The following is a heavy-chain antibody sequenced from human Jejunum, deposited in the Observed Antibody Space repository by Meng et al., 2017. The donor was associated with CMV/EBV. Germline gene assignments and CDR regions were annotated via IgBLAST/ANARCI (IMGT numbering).Heavy chain of an antibody. Sequence: QVQLQESGPGLVKPSQTLSLTCTVSGGSIGSDDFWSWLRQPAGKGLEWIGRISTGGSTSYNPSLKSRVALSLDTSKNQFSLRLSSVTAADTAIYYCARDILIGYIRHNYFDPWGQGTLVTVSS. CDR1: GGSIGSDDF. D-gene: IGHD3-9*01. CDR3: ARDILIGYIRHNYFDP. CDR2: ISTGGST. J-gene: IGHJ5*02. V-gene: IGHV4-61*02.